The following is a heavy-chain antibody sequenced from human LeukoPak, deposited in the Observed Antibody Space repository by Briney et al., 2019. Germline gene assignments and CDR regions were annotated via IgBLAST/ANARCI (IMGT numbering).Heavy chain of an antibody. V-gene: IGHV1-2*06. Sequence: ASVKVSCKASGYTLTAYYLHWVRQAPGQGLEWMGRINPNSGGTTYAQKFQGRVTMTRDTSIGTAYMELGSLRSDDTAVYYCARPYYESSGLYVDAFDIWGQGTRVTVSS. CDR2: INPNSGGT. CDR1: GYTLTAYY. J-gene: IGHJ3*02. CDR3: ARPYYESSGLYVDAFDI. D-gene: IGHD3-22*01.